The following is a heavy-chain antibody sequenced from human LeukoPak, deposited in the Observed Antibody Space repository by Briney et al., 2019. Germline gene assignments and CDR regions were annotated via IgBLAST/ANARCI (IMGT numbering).Heavy chain of an antibody. CDR1: GGTFSSYA. CDR3: ARDRSYYGSGSYLVGY. D-gene: IGHD3-10*01. J-gene: IGHJ4*02. CDR2: VIPIFGTA. V-gene: IGHV1-69*13. Sequence: SVKVSRKASGGTFSSYAISWVRQAPGQGLEWMGGVIPIFGTANYAQKFQGRATITADESTSTAYMELSSLRSEDTAVYYCARDRSYYGSGSYLVGYWGQGTLVTVSS.